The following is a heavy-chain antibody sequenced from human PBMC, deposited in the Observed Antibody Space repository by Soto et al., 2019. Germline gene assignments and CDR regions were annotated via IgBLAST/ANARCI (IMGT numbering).Heavy chain of an antibody. CDR2: IYYSGST. CDR3: ARLRNWFDP. CDR1: GGSISSSSYY. J-gene: IGHJ5*02. Sequence: SETLSLTCTVSGGSISSSSYYWGWIRQPPGKGLEWIGSIYYSGSTYYNPSLKSRVTISVDTSKNQFSLKLSSVTAADTAVYYCARLRNWFDPWGQGTLVTVSS. V-gene: IGHV4-39*01.